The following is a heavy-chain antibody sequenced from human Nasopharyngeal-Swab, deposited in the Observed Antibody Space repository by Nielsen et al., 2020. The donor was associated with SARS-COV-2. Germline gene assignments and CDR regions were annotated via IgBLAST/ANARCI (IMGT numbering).Heavy chain of an antibody. CDR1: GFSGSYNY. CDR2: IYSRGET. V-gene: IGHV3-53*01. Sequence: GGSLRLSCEGSGFSGSYNYMSWVRQAPGKGLEGVAVIYSRGETHYTDSVRGRFTISRDNSKNMVNLQLNSLRAEDTAVYYCARMDFIASRDYWGQGTLVTVSS. D-gene: IGHD6-13*01. J-gene: IGHJ4*02. CDR3: ARMDFIASRDY.